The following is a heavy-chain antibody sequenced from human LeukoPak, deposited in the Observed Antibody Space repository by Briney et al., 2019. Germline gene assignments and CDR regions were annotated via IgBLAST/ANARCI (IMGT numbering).Heavy chain of an antibody. CDR3: ARLPLFHYMDV. CDR2: IYYTGST. Sequence: PSETLSLTCTVSGGSISSYYWSWIRQPPGKGLEWIGHIYYTGSTNYNPSLKSRVTISLDTSKNQFSLKLSSVTAADTAMYYCARLPLFHYMDVWGKGTTVTVSS. CDR1: GGSISSYY. V-gene: IGHV4-59*08. J-gene: IGHJ6*03. D-gene: IGHD2-21*01.